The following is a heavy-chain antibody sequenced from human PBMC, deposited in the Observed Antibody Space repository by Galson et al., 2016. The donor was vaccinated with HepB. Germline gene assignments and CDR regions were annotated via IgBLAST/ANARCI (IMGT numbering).Heavy chain of an antibody. CDR2: LDWDDDK. CDR3: ARTSDEYFYGSGSYYFDY. J-gene: IGHJ4*02. Sequence: PALVKPTQTLTLTCTFSGFSLSTSGMCVSWIRQPPGKALEWLALLDWDDDKFYNRYLKTRLTITKNTAENQGVVTKTNMDPVDTATYYCARTSDEYFYGSGSYYFDYWGQGTLVTVSS. D-gene: IGHD3-10*01. CDR1: GFSLSTSGMC. V-gene: IGHV2-70*01.